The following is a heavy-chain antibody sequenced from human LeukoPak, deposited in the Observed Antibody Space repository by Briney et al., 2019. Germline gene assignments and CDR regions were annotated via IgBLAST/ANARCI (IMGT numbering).Heavy chain of an antibody. CDR2: IYYSGST. V-gene: IGHV4-61*03. Sequence: SETLSLTCSVSRGSVSSGSYYWSWIRQPPGKGLEWIGYIYYSGSTNYNPSLKSRVTISLDTSKNHLSLMLSSVTAADTAVYYCARAVAGNFDFDFWGQGTLVTVSS. CDR1: RGSVSSGSYY. D-gene: IGHD6-19*01. J-gene: IGHJ4*02. CDR3: ARAVAGNFDFDF.